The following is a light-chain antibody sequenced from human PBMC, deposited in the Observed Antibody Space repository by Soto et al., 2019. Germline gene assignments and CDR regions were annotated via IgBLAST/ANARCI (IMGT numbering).Light chain of an antibody. Sequence: QSVLTQPASVSGSPGQSITISCTGTSSDVGTYIYVSWYQHHPGKAPKLMIYEGSHRPSGVSNRFSGSKSGNTASLTISGLQTEDEADYYCSSYTSTSTPFVFGTGTKLTVL. CDR3: SSYTSTSTPFV. J-gene: IGLJ1*01. CDR2: EGS. CDR1: SSDVGTYIY. V-gene: IGLV2-14*01.